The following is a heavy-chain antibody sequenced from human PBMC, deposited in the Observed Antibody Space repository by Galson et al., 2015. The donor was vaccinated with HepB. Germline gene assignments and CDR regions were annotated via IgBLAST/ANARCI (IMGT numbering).Heavy chain of an antibody. J-gene: IGHJ6*02. CDR2: ISAYNGNT. Sequence: SVKVSCKASGYTFTSYGISWVRQAPGQGLEWMGWISAYNGNTKYAQKLQGRVTLATDTSTSTAYMELRSLRSDDTAVYYCARLSDPTSPHLYGMDVWGQGTTVTVSS. D-gene: IGHD2-2*01. V-gene: IGHV1-18*04. CDR1: GYTFTSYG. CDR3: ARLSDPTSPHLYGMDV.